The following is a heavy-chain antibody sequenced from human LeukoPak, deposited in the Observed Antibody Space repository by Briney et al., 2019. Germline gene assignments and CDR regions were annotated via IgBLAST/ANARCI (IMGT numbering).Heavy chain of an antibody. V-gene: IGHV3-21*01. CDR1: GFTFSSYS. CDR3: ARDGYCSGGSCYKGRFDY. CDR2: ISSHSSCI. J-gene: IGHJ4*02. Sequence: GGSLRLSCAASGFTFSSYSMNWVRQAPGKGLEWVPSISSHSSCIYYADSVKGRFTISRDNAKNSLYLQMNSLRAEDTAVYYCARDGYCSGGSCYKGRFDYWGQGTLVTVSS. D-gene: IGHD2-15*01.